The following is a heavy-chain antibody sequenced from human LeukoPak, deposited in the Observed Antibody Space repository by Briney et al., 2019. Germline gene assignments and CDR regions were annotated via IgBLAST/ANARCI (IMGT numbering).Heavy chain of an antibody. Sequence: SETLSLTCAVYVGSFSCYYWSWIRQPPGKGLEWIGEINHSGSTNYNPSLRIRATISAATSKTQLSLTLSSVAAADTAVYYCARSYTVVRGFFDYWGQGTLVTVSS. CDR2: INHSGST. CDR3: ARSYTVVRGFFDY. D-gene: IGHD4-23*01. CDR1: VGSFSCYY. J-gene: IGHJ4*02. V-gene: IGHV4-34*01.